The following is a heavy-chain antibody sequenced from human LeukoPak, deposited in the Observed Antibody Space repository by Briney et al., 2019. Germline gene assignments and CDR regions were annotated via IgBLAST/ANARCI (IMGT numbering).Heavy chain of an antibody. V-gene: IGHV1-18*01. CDR2: ISGYNGDS. Sequence: ASVKVSCKTSGYTFISYGINWVRQAPGQGLEWMGWISGYNGDSNYAQHLQGRVTMTTDTSTSTAYLELRSLRSDDTAVYYCARSLNTRLIDYWGQGTLVTVSS. J-gene: IGHJ4*02. D-gene: IGHD2-2*01. CDR1: GYTFISYG. CDR3: ARSLNTRLIDY.